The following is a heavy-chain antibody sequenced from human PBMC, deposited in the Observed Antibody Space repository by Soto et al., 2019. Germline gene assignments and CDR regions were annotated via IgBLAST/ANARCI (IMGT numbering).Heavy chain of an antibody. V-gene: IGHV1-18*01. CDR2: ISAYNGNT. CDR1: GYTFTSYG. Sequence: GASVKVSCKASGYTFTSYGISWVRQAAGPELEWMGWISAYNGNTNYAQKLQGRVTMTTDTSTSTAYMELRSLRSDDTAVYYCARDPIITMVRGVIPYYGMDVWGQGTTVTVSS. D-gene: IGHD3-10*01. J-gene: IGHJ6*02. CDR3: ARDPIITMVRGVIPYYGMDV.